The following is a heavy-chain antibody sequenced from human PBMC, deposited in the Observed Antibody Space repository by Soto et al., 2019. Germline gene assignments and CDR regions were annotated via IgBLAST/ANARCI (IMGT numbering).Heavy chain of an antibody. Sequence: QVQLQESGPGLVKPSETLSLTCTVSGVSISTYYWSWIRQPPGKGLEWIAYTSYRGSTKYNPSLKRRVTISVDTSKNQFSLKLSSVTTADTAVYYCARGGGTYRGVDYWGQGTLVTVSS. CDR2: TSYRGST. CDR3: ARGGGTYRGVDY. V-gene: IGHV4-59*12. D-gene: IGHD1-26*01. CDR1: GVSISTYY. J-gene: IGHJ4*02.